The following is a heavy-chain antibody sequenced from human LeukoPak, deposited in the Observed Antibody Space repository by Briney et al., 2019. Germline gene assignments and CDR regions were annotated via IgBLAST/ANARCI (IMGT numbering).Heavy chain of an antibody. Sequence: SGGSLRLSCAASGFTFSDYYMSWIRQAPGKGLEWVSYISSSGSTIYYADSVKGRFTISRDNAKNSLYLQMSSLRAEDTAVYYCARDRSRVVPAASDYWGQGTLVTVSS. CDR3: ARDRSRVVPAASDY. CDR1: GFTFSDYY. D-gene: IGHD2-2*01. J-gene: IGHJ4*02. CDR2: ISSSGSTI. V-gene: IGHV3-11*04.